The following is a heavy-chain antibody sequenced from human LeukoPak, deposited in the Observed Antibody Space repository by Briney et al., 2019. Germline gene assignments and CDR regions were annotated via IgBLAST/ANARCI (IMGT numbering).Heavy chain of an antibody. D-gene: IGHD3-9*01. J-gene: IGHJ3*02. CDR3: ASTPLTGYYPGAFDI. Sequence: GGSLRLSCAASGFTFSSYGMHWVRQAPGKGLEWVAIISYDGSDEYYADSVKGRFTISRDNSKNTLYLQMNSLRAEDTAVYYCASTPLTGYYPGAFDIWGQGTMVTVSS. CDR2: ISYDGSDE. V-gene: IGHV3-30*03. CDR1: GFTFSSYG.